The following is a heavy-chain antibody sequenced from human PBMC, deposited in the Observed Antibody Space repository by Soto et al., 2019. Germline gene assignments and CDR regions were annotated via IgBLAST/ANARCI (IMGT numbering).Heavy chain of an antibody. CDR1: GYTFRTYG. CDR2: ISVHTGDT. V-gene: IGHV1-18*01. J-gene: IGHJ4*02. Sequence: QVQLVQSGSEVKKPGASVKVSCKASGYTFRTYGITWVRQAPGQGLEWVAWISVHTGDTKYAQKLQGRVSPTTDTFTTTAYIELRGLTSDDTAIYYCARARAEYSSSFSYYFDSWGQGTLVTVSS. D-gene: IGHD6-6*01. CDR3: ARARAEYSSSFSYYFDS.